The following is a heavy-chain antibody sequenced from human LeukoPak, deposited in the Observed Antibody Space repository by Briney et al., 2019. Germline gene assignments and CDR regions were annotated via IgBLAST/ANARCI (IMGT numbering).Heavy chain of an antibody. D-gene: IGHD3-22*01. CDR2: IYYSGST. CDR1: GGSISSYY. CDR3: ARGYDSSGCYSPFDY. Sequence: PSETLSLTCTVSGGSISSYYWSWIRQPPGKGLEWIGYIYYSGSTNYNPSLKSRVTISVDTSKNQFSLKLSSVTAADTAVYYCARGYDSSGCYSPFDYWGQGTLVTVSS. J-gene: IGHJ4*02. V-gene: IGHV4-59*01.